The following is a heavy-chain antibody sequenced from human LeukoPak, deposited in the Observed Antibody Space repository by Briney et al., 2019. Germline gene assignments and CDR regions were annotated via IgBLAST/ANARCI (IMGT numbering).Heavy chain of an antibody. CDR3: AKGYSSSWYGDDAFDI. CDR1: GGTFSSYA. D-gene: IGHD6-13*01. J-gene: IGHJ3*02. V-gene: IGHV1-69*05. Sequence: ASVKVSCKASGGTFSSYAISWVRQAPGQGLEWMGGIIPIFGTANYAQKFQGRVTITTDESTSTAYMELNSLRAEDTAVYYCAKGYSSSWYGDDAFDIWGQGTMVTVSS. CDR2: IIPIFGTA.